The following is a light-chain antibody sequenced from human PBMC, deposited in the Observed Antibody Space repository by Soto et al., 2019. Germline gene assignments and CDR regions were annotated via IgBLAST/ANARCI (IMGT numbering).Light chain of an antibody. V-gene: IGKV1-5*01. CDR3: QQYNSYYPWT. J-gene: IGKJ1*01. CDR1: QSISSW. CDR2: DAS. Sequence: DIQITQSPSTLSASVGDRVTITWRASQSISSWLAWHQQKPGKAPKLLIYDASSLESGVPSRFSGSGSGTEFTLTISSLQPDDFANYYCQQYNSYYPWTFGQGTKVDIK.